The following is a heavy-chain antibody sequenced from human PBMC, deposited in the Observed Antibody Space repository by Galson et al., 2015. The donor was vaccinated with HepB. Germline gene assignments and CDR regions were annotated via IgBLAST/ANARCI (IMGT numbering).Heavy chain of an antibody. CDR1: GFTFSSYA. V-gene: IGHV3-30-3*01. CDR3: ARWVYYYDSSGQHHGYFDY. Sequence: SLRLSCAASGFTFSSYAMHWVRQAPGKGLEWVAVISYDGSNKYYADSVKGRFTISRDNSKNTLYLQMNSLRAEDTAVYYCARWVYYYDSSGQHHGYFDYWGQGTLVTVSS. D-gene: IGHD3-22*01. J-gene: IGHJ4*02. CDR2: ISYDGSNK.